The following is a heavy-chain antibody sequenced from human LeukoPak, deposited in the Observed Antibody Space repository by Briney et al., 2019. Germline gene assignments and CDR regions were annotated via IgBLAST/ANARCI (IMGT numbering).Heavy chain of an antibody. CDR2: ISGDGDGT. CDR1: GFTFSSYA. CDR3: AKGDYFDY. D-gene: IGHD3-16*01. J-gene: IGHJ4*02. V-gene: IGHV3-23*01. Sequence: GGSLRLSCAASGFTFSSYAMSWVRQAPGKGLEWVSAISGDGDGTYYADSVKGRFTISRDNSKNSLYLQMNSLRAEDTAVFYCAKGDYFDYWGQGTLVTVSS.